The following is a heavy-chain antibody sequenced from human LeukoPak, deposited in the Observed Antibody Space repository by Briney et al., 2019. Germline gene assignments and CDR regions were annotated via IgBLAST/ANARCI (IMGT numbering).Heavy chain of an antibody. CDR1: GGTFSSYA. Sequence: GASVKVSCKSSGGTFSSYAISWVRQAPGQGLEWMGRIIPILGIANYAQKFQGRVTITADKSTSTAYMELSSLRSEDTAVYYCARDKGGYYYGYYFDYWGQGTLVTVSS. V-gene: IGHV1-69*04. CDR2: IIPILGIA. CDR3: ARDKGGYYYGYYFDY. D-gene: IGHD3-22*01. J-gene: IGHJ4*02.